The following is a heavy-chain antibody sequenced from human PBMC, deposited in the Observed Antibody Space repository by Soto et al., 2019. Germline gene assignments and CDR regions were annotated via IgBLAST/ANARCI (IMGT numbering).Heavy chain of an antibody. V-gene: IGHV3-64*01. D-gene: IGHD6-6*01. CDR1: GFTLSGYA. J-gene: IGHJ6*03. CDR2: ISSNGVGT. Sequence: GGSLRLPCAASGFTLSGYAMDWVRQAPGKGLEYVSGISSNGVGTYYANSVQGRFTISRDNSKNTVYLQMGSLRPEDMAVYYCARRARPDFYYMDVWGKGTTVTVSS. CDR3: ARRARPDFYYMDV.